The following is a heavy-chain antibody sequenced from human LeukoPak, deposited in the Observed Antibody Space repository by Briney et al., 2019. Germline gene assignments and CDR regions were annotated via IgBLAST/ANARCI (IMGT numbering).Heavy chain of an antibody. J-gene: IGHJ3*02. CDR2: INHSGST. CDR3: AAALSYYYERI. V-gene: IGHV4-34*01. CDR1: GGSFSGYY. D-gene: IGHD3-22*01. Sequence: PSETLSLTCAVYGGSFSGYYWSWIRQPPGKGLEWIGEINHSGSTNYNPSLKSRVTISVDTSKNQFSLKLSSVTAADTAVYYCAAALSYYYERIWGQGTMVTVSS.